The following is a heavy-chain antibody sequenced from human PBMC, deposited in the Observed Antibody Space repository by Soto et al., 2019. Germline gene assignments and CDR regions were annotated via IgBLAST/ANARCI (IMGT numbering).Heavy chain of an antibody. CDR2: VYHSGRT. CDR3: AREGRMGTFDY. CDR1: GGSISNGYYY. J-gene: IGHJ4*02. V-gene: IGHV4-30-4*02. Sequence: SETLSLTCTVSGGSISNGYYYWSWVRQNPGKGLEWIGHVYHSGRTYYNPSLKSRVGITVDTSKNQFSLNLNSVTAADTAVYYCAREGRMGTFDYWGQGALVTVSS. D-gene: IGHD1-1*01.